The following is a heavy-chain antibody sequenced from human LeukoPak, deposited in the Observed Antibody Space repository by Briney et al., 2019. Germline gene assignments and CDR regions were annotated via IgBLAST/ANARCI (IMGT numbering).Heavy chain of an antibody. D-gene: IGHD1-26*01. Sequence: SETLSLTCTVSGGSISSSGYYWGWIREPPGKGLEWIASIYYSGSTYYNPSLKSRVTISVDTSKNQLSLKLSSLTAADTAVYYCARHEYSGSYYGLSWFDPWGQGTLVTVSS. CDR1: GGSISSSGYY. V-gene: IGHV4-39*01. CDR2: IYYSGST. CDR3: ARHEYSGSYYGLSWFDP. J-gene: IGHJ5*02.